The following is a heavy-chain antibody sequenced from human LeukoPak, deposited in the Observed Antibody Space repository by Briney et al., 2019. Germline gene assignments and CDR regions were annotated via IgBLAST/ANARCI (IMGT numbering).Heavy chain of an antibody. Sequence: SVKVSCKASGGTFSSYTISWVRQAPGQGLEWMGRIIPILGIANYAQKFQGRVTITADKSTSTAYMELSSLRSEETAVYYCASKGDTYCGGDCNSNWGQGTLVTVSS. V-gene: IGHV1-69*02. CDR3: ASKGDTYCGGDCNSN. CDR2: IIPILGIA. CDR1: GGTFSSYT. D-gene: IGHD2-21*01. J-gene: IGHJ4*02.